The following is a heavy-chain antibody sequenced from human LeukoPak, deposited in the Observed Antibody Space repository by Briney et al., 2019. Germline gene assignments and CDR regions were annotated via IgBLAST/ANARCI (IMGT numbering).Heavy chain of an antibody. V-gene: IGHV1-18*01. J-gene: IGHJ4*02. CDR2: ISAYNGNT. Sequence: ASVKVSCKASGYTFTSYGISWVRQAPGQGLEWMGWISAYNGNTNYAQKLQGRVTMTEDTSTDTAYMELSSLRSEDTAVYYCARDWDGQLERPNLRFDYWGQGTLVTVSS. CDR1: GYTFTSYG. D-gene: IGHD1-1*01. CDR3: ARDWDGQLERPNLRFDY.